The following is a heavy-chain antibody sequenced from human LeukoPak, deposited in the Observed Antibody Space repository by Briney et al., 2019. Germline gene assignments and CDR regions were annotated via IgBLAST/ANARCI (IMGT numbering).Heavy chain of an antibody. CDR1: GFTFDDYG. CDR3: ARDGGSGVGEDYFDY. V-gene: IGHV3-20*04. J-gene: IGHJ4*02. D-gene: IGHD2-15*01. Sequence: GGSLRLSCAASGFTFDDYGMSWVRHAPGKGLEWVSGINWNGGSTVYADSVKGRFTISRDNAKNSLYLQMNSLRAEDTALYYCARDGGSGVGEDYFDYWGQGTLVTVSS. CDR2: INWNGGST.